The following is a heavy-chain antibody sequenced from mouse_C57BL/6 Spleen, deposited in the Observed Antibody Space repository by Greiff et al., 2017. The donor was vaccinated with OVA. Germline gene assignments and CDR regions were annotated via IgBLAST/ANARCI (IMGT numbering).Heavy chain of an antibody. D-gene: IGHD1-1*01. V-gene: IGHV1-62-2*01. CDR1: GYTFTEYT. Sequence: VQLQQSGAELVKPGASVKLSCKASGYTFTEYTIHWVKQRSGQGLEWIGWFYPGSGSTKYNEKFKDKATLTADKSSSTVYMALSRLSTEDSSVYFYARHEDSGLTTGVPYAMDYWGQGTSVTVSA. J-gene: IGHJ4*01. CDR3: ARHEDSGLTTGVPYAMDY. CDR2: FYPGSGST.